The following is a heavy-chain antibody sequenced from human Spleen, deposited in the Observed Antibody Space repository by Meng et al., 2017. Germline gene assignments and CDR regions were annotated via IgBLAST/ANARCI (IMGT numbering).Heavy chain of an antibody. CDR2: INHSGGT. D-gene: IGHD4-11*01. J-gene: IGHJ4*02. CDR1: GGSFSDFY. CDR3: ARGPTTMAHDFDY. V-gene: IGHV4-34*01. Sequence: QVQLQQCGAGRLKPSETLSLTCVVSGGSFSDFYWSWIRQPPGKGLEWIGEINHSGGTNYNPSLESRATISVDTSQNNLSLKLSSVTAADSAVYYCARGPTTMAHDFDYWGQGTLVTVSS.